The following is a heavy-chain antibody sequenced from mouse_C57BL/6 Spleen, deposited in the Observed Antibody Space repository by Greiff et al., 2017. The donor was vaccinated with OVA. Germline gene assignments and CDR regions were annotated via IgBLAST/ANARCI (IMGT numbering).Heavy chain of an antibody. V-gene: IGHV1-78*01. D-gene: IGHD2-1*01. CDR2: IYPRDGST. CDR3: ARHYGNYNWYFDV. Sequence: VKLMESDAELVKPGASVKISCKVSGYTFTDHTIHWMKQRPEQGLEWIGYIYPRDGSTKYNEKFKGKATLTADKSSSTAYMQLNSLTSEDSAVYFCARHYGNYNWYFDVWGTGTTVTVSS. CDR1: GYTFTDHT. J-gene: IGHJ1*03.